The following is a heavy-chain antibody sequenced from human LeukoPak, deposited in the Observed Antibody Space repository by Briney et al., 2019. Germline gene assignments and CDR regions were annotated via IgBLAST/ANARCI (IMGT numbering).Heavy chain of an antibody. CDR1: GFTFSSYS. Sequence: GGSLRLSCAASGFTFSSYSMNWVRQAPGKGLEWVSSISSSSSYIYYADSVKGRFTISRDNAKNSLYLQMNSLRAEDTAVYYCASLIVGAREIPANAFDIWGQGTMVTVSS. CDR2: ISSSSSYI. J-gene: IGHJ3*02. V-gene: IGHV3-21*01. D-gene: IGHD1-26*01. CDR3: ASLIVGAREIPANAFDI.